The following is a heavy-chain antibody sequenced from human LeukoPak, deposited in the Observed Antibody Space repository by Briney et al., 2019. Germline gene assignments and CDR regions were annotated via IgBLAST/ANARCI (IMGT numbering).Heavy chain of an antibody. CDR1: GLTVSSNY. J-gene: IGHJ3*02. V-gene: IGHV3-66*02. CDR3: TRDGRVGATRLNI. D-gene: IGHD1-26*01. Sequence: GGSLRLSCAASGLTVSSNYMSWVRQAPGKGLEWVSVIYSDDSTYYADSVRGRFTISRDNSKNTLYLQMNSLRAEDTAVYYCTRDGRVGATRLNIWGQGTMVTVSS. CDR2: IYSDDST.